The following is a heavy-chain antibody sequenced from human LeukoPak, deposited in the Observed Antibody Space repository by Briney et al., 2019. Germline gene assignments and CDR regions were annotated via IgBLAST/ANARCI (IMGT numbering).Heavy chain of an antibody. J-gene: IGHJ4*02. V-gene: IGHV4-4*07. CDR1: GNSFGNYY. CDR3: AREYCSSTSCYLIDY. Sequence: SETLSLTCTVSGNSFGNYYWSWIRQPAGKGLEWIGSIYYSGSTYYNPSLKSRVTISVDTSKNQFSLKLSSVTAADTAVYYCAREYCSSTSCYLIDYWGQGTLVTVSS. D-gene: IGHD2-2*01. CDR2: IYYSGST.